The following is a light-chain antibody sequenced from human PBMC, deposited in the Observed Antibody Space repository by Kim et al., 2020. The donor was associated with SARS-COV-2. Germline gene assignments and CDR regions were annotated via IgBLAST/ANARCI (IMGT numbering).Light chain of an antibody. CDR3: MSGTDKS. Sequence: VVMTQSPLSLPVTLGQPASISCRSSQSLVYDNGYTYLNWFHQRPGQSPRLLIYELSNRDSGVPDRFSGSGSGTDFTLNISRVEADDIGIFYCMSGTDKSFGQGTKLEI. V-gene: IGKV2-30*01. CDR2: ELS. CDR1: QSLVYDNGYTY. J-gene: IGKJ2*03.